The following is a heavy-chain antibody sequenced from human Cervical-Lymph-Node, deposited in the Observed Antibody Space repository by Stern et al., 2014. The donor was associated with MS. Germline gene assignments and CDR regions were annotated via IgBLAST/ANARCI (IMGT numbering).Heavy chain of an antibody. CDR1: GFSLSTSGMA. D-gene: IGHD5-12*01. J-gene: IGHJ4*02. Sequence: QVTLRESGPALVQPTQTLTLTCTFSGFSLSTSGMAVSWIRQPPGKALEWLALIDWDDDKYYSTSLKTRLTIAKDTSKNQVVLTMTNMDPVDTATYYCARNRRYSGNYYFDYWGQGTLVTVSS. V-gene: IGHV2-70*01. CDR2: IDWDDDK. CDR3: ARNRRYSGNYYFDY.